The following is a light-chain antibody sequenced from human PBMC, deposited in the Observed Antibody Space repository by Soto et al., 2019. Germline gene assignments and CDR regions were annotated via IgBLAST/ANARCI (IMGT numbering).Light chain of an antibody. CDR1: SSDVGGYNY. J-gene: IGLJ1*01. CDR2: DVS. V-gene: IGLV2-14*03. Sequence: SALTQPASVSGSPGQSITISCTGTSSDVGGYNYVSWYQHHPGKTPKLIIYDVSNRPSGVSNRFSGSKSGNTASLTISGLQPEDEADYYCSSHTPSNTRQIVFGTGTKVTVL. CDR3: SSHTPSNTRQIV.